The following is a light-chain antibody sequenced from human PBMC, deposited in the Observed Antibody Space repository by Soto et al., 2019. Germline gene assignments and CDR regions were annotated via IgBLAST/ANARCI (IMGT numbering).Light chain of an antibody. CDR2: ATS. V-gene: IGKV3-20*01. CDR1: QSIDSAY. J-gene: IGKJ1*01. Sequence: EIVLTQSPGTLSLSPGERATFSCRASQSIDSAYLAWYQQKPGQAPRLLIYATSSRATGIPDRFSGSGSGTDLTLTISRLEPEDFALYFCQQYDTSRRTFGQGTKVVIK. CDR3: QQYDTSRRT.